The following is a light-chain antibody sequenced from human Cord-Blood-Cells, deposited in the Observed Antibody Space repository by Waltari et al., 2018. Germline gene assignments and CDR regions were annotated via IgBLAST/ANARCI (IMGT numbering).Light chain of an antibody. J-gene: IGLJ1*01. V-gene: IGLV2-14*01. CDR2: DVS. CDR1: SSDVGGYNY. Sequence: SALTPPASVSVSPGQSITISCTGTSSDVGGYNYVSWYQQHPGKAPKLMIYDVSKRPSGVSNRFSGSKSGNTASLTISGLQAEDEADYYCSSYTSSSTYVFGTGTKVTVL. CDR3: SSYTSSSTYV.